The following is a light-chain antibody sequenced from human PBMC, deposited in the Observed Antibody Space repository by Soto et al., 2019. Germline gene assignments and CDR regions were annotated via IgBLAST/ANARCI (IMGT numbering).Light chain of an antibody. V-gene: IGKV3-11*01. CDR3: QQRSNQIT. J-gene: IGKJ5*01. CDR2: DAS. CDR1: QSVSSY. Sequence: EIVLTQSPATLSLSPGERATLSCRASQSVSSYLVWYQQKPGQAPRLLIYDASNRATGIPARFSGSGSGTDFTLTISSLEPEDFAVYYCQQRSNQITFGQGTRLEIK.